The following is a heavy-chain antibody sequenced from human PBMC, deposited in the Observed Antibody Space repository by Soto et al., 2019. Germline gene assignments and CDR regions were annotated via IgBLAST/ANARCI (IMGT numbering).Heavy chain of an antibody. V-gene: IGHV4-59*01. J-gene: IGHJ6*02. CDR1: GGSISSYY. CDR2: IYYSGST. D-gene: IGHD6-13*01. CDR3: ARDPLITIAAAGTRRLYYYYYGMDV. Sequence: SETLSLTCTVSGGSISSYYWGWIRQPPGKGLEWIGYIYYSGSTNYNPSLKSRVTISVDTSKNQFSLKLSSVTAADTAVYYCARDPLITIAAAGTRRLYYYYYGMDVWGQGTTVTVSS.